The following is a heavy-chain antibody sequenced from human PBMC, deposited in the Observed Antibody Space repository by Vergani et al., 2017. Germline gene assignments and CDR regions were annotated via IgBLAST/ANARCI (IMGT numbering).Heavy chain of an antibody. J-gene: IGHJ6*02. CDR1: GGSFNTYY. D-gene: IGHD3-9*01. Sequence: QVQLEESGPGLVKPSETLSLTCTVSGGSFNTYYWSWIRQSPGKGLEWIGYIYSTGSTNYNPSLNSRVTISVDTSKNQFSLKLRSVTAADTAVYFCARVMYRDEASTGYRLEGMDIWGQGTMVTISS. V-gene: IGHV4-59*13. CDR3: ARVMYRDEASTGYRLEGMDI. CDR2: IYSTGST.